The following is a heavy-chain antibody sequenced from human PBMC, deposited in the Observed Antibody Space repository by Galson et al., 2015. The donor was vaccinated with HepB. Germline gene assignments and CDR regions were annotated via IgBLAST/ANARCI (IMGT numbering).Heavy chain of an antibody. CDR2: ISGSGSST. CDR1: RFSFSGYG. D-gene: IGHD3-3*01. CDR3: AKRTADYDFWSHYMFDY. J-gene: IGHJ4*02. V-gene: IGHV3-23*01. Sequence: SLRLSCAASRFSFSGYGMSWVRQAPGKGLEWVSSISGSGSSTYYADSVKGRFTISRDNSKNTLYLQMNSLRADDTAVYYCAKRTADYDFWSHYMFDYWGQGTLVTVSS.